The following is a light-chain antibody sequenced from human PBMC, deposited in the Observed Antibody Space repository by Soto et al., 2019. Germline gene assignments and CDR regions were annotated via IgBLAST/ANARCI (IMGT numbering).Light chain of an antibody. CDR1: QNINTW. CDR2: KAS. Sequence: DILVTQSPSTLSASVGDRVTITCRTSQNINTWLAWFQKKPGKAPKVLISKASTLESGVPSRFSGGGSGTEFALTISSLQTEDVATYYCQQYGANSPWTFGQGTKVEIK. CDR3: QQYGANSPWT. V-gene: IGKV1-5*03. J-gene: IGKJ1*01.